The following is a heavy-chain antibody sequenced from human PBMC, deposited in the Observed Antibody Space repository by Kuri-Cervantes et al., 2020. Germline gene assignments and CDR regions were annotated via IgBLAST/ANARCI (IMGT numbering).Heavy chain of an antibody. J-gene: IGHJ4*02. D-gene: IGHD6-13*01. CDR1: GFSFSVSW. CDR3: GKDIRAGGLDC. CDR2: TNPDGTHI. Sequence: GGSLRLSCAASGFSFSVSWMTWVRQIPGKGLEWVAKTNPDGTHIVYVDSVKGRFTISIDNAKNSLYLEMNSLRVEDTALYYCGKDIRAGGLDCWGQGTLVTV. V-gene: IGHV3-7*05.